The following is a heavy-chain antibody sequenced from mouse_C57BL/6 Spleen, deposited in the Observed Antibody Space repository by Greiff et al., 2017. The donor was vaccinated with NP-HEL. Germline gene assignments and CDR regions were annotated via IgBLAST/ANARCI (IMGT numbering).Heavy chain of an antibody. J-gene: IGHJ2*01. CDR1: GFTFTDYY. CDR3: ARSPQSHYFDY. D-gene: IGHD3-2*02. V-gene: IGHV7-3*01. CDR2: IRNKANGYTT. Sequence: EVKLMESGGGLVQPGGSLSLSCAASGFTFTDYYMSWVRQPPGKALEWLGFIRNKANGYTTEYSASVKGRFTISRDNSQSILYLQMNALRAEDSATYYCARSPQSHYFDYWGQGTTLTVSS.